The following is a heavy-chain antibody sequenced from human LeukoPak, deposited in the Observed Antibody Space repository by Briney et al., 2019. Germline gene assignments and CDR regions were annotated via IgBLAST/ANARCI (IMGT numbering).Heavy chain of an antibody. CDR1: GGSISSGSYY. CDR3: ARAARGYSVGWFDP. CDR2: IYTSGST. D-gene: IGHD5-18*01. Sequence: SQTLSLICTVSGGSISSGSYYWSWIRQPAGTGLEWIGRIYTSGSTNYNPSLKSRVTISVDTSKNQFSLKLSSVTAADTAVYYCARAARGYSVGWFDPWGQGTLVTVSS. J-gene: IGHJ5*02. V-gene: IGHV4-61*02.